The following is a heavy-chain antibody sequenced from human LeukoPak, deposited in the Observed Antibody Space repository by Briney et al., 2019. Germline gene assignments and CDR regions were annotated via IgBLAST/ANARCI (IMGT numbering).Heavy chain of an antibody. CDR1: GGSFSGYY. CDR2: INHSGST. V-gene: IGHV4-34*01. J-gene: IGHJ4*02. CDR3: ARSPWYSSSSYYFDY. Sequence: MASETLSLTCAVYGGSFSGYYWSWIRQPPGKGLEWIGEINHSGSTNYNPSLKSRVTISVDTSKNQFSLKLSSVTAADTAVYYCARSPWYSSSSYYFDYWGQGTLDTVSS. D-gene: IGHD6-6*01.